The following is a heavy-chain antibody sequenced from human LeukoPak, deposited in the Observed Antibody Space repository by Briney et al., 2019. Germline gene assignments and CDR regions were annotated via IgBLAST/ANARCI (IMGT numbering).Heavy chain of an antibody. CDR1: GFTFSRFW. D-gene: IGHD5-18*01. CDR3: ATLNSFGNDY. CDR2: IDTDGRTT. Sequence: GGSLRLSCAASGFTFSRFWMHWVRQPPGKGLVWVSRIDTDGRTTTYADFVKGRFTISRDNAKNTVYLQINSLRAEDTAVYSCATLNSFGNDYWGQGVLVTVSS. J-gene: IGHJ4*02. V-gene: IGHV3-74*01.